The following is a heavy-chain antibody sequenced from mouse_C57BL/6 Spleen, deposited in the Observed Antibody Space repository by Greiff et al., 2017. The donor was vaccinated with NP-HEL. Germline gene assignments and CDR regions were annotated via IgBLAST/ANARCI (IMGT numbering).Heavy chain of an antibody. V-gene: IGHV5-4*03. CDR2: ISDGGSYT. CDR1: GFTFSSYA. J-gene: IGHJ2*01. Sequence: EVNVVESGGGLVKPGGSLKLSCAASGFTFSSYAMSWVRQTPEKRLEWVATISDGGSYTYYPDNVKGRFTISRDNAKNNLYLQMSHLKSEDTAMYYCASRITTVAPFDYWGQGTTLTVSS. CDR3: ASRITTVAPFDY. D-gene: IGHD1-1*01.